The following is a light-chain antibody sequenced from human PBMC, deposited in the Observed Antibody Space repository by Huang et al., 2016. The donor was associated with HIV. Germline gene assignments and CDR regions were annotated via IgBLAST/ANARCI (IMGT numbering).Light chain of an antibody. J-gene: IGKJ4*01. Sequence: EIVMTQSPDTLSVSPGERATLSCRASQSVRDKLAWYQQKPGQAPRLLLHGTATRAIGVPARFSGSGSGTEFTLTITSLQSEDSGVYYCQQYESWPPLTFGGGTKVEIK. CDR1: QSVRDK. CDR3: QQYESWPPLT. CDR2: GTA. V-gene: IGKV3-15*01.